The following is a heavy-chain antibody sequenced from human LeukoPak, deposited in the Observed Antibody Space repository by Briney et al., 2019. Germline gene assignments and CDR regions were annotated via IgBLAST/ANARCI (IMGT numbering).Heavy chain of an antibody. V-gene: IGHV3-11*04. CDR1: GFTFSDYY. CDR3: AKDGRGSGYFPDY. Sequence: PGGSLRLSCAASGFTFSDYYMSWIRQAPGKGLEWVSYISSSGSTIYYADSVKGRFTISRDNAKNSLYLQMNSLRPEDSAVHYCAKDGRGSGYFPDYWGQGTLVTVSS. D-gene: IGHD3-22*01. CDR2: ISSSGSTI. J-gene: IGHJ4*02.